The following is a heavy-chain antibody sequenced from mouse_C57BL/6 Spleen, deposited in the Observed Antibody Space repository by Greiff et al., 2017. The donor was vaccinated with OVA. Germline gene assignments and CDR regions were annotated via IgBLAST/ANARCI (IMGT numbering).Heavy chain of an antibody. Sequence: EVQLVESGGGLVKPGGSLKLSCAASGFTFSDYGMPWVRQAPEKGLEWVAYISSGSSTIYYADTVKGRFTISRDNAKNTLFLQMTSLRSEDTAMYYCARRLGDAMDYWGQGASVTVSS. CDR2: ISSGSSTI. CDR1: GFTFSDYG. V-gene: IGHV5-17*01. D-gene: IGHD3-2*02. CDR3: ARRLGDAMDY. J-gene: IGHJ4*01.